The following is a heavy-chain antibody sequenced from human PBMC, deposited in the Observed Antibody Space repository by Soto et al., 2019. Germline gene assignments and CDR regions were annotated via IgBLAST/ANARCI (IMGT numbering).Heavy chain of an antibody. CDR3: RTQWLD. J-gene: IGHJ4*02. CDR1: GFTFSDAW. CDR2: IKKKADGGTT. D-gene: IGHD6-19*01. Sequence: GGSLILSCAASGFTFSDAWMSWVRQAPGKGLEWVGLIKKKADGGTTESAAPLKGRFTISRYDSNNTVYLQMSSLTTEDTAVYYCRTQWLDWGQLTMGTLSS. V-gene: IGHV3-15*01.